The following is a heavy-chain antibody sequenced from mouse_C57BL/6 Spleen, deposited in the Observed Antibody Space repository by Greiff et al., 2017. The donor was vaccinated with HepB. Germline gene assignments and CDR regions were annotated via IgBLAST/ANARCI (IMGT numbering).Heavy chain of an antibody. CDR2: ISDGGSYT. J-gene: IGHJ4*01. V-gene: IGHV5-4*01. D-gene: IGHD3-1*01. CDR3: AIDRDDYYAMDY. CDR1: GFTFSSYA. Sequence: EVKLVESGGGLVKPGGSLKLSCAASGFTFSSYAMSWVRQTPEKRLEWVATISDGGSYTYYPDNVKGRFTISRDNAKNNLYLQMSHLKSEDTAMYYCAIDRDDYYAMDYWVQGTSVTVSS.